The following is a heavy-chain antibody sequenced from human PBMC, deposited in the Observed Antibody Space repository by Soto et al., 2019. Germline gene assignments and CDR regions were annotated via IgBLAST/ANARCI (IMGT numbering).Heavy chain of an antibody. D-gene: IGHD2-15*01. CDR3: AREGSGGSCLGDCYYYYMDV. Sequence: GASVKVSCKASGYTFTSYYMHWVRQAPGQGLEWMGIINPSGGSTSYAQKFQGRVTMTRDTSTSTVYMELSSLRSEDTAVYYCAREGSGGSCLGDCYYYYMDVWGKGTTVTVS. CDR1: GYTFTSYY. J-gene: IGHJ6*03. CDR2: INPSGGST. V-gene: IGHV1-46*03.